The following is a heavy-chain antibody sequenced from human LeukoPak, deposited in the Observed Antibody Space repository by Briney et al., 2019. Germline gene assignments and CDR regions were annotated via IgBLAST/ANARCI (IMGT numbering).Heavy chain of an antibody. D-gene: IGHD3-22*01. CDR1: GYTFTVYY. CDR2: INPKSGGT. J-gene: IGHJ4*02. V-gene: IGHV1-2*02. CDR3: ARVPNSMLVVDITGGPGGPFDY. Sequence: ASVKVSCKASGYTFTVYYLHWVRQAPGQGLEWMGWINPKSGGTNYAQKFQGRVTVTRDTSIDTAYMELSRLRSDDTAVYYCARVPNSMLVVDITGGPGGPFDYWGQGTLVTVSS.